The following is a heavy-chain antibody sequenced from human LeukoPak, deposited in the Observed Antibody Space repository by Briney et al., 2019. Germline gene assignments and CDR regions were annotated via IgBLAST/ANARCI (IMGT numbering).Heavy chain of an antibody. J-gene: IGHJ4*02. D-gene: IGHD3-10*01. CDR1: GFTFSSYS. CDR3: ARVSMVRGVRVDY. V-gene: IGHV3-21*01. CDR2: ISSSSSYI. Sequence: PGGSLRLSCAASGFTFSSYSMNWVRQAPGKGLEWVSSISSSSSYIYYAVSVKGRFTISRDNAKNSLYLQMNSLRAEDTAVYYCARVSMVRGVRVDYWGQGTLVTVSS.